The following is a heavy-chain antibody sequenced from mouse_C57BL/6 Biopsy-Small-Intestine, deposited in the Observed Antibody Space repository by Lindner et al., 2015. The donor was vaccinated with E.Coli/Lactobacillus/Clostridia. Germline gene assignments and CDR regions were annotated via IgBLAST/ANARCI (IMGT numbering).Heavy chain of an antibody. J-gene: IGHJ3*01. D-gene: IGHD3-2*02. V-gene: IGHV1-81*01. CDR3: ARKGDTSGSFAY. CDR2: IYPRSDSS. Sequence: VQLQESGAELARPGASVKLSCRASGYTFTSYDINWVRQRAGQGLEWIGEIYPRSDSSYYSEKFKGKATLTADKSSSTAYMELRSLTSDDSAVYFCARKGDTSGSFAYWGQGTLVTVSA. CDR1: GYTFTSYD.